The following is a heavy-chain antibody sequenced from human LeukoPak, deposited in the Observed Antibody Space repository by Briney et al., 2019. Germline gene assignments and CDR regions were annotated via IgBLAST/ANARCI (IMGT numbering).Heavy chain of an antibody. D-gene: IGHD3-10*01. Sequence: SETLSLTCTVSGGSISSGDYYWSWIRQPPGKGLEWIGYIYYSGSTYYNPSLKSRVTISVDTSKNQFSLKLSSVTAADTAVYYCARVSMEYYFDYWGQGTLVTVSS. CDR3: ARVSMEYYFDY. CDR2: IYYSGST. CDR1: GGSISSGDYY. V-gene: IGHV4-30-4*01. J-gene: IGHJ4*02.